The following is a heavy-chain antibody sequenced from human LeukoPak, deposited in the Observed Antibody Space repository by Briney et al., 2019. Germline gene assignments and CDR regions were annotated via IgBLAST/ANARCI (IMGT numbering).Heavy chain of an antibody. CDR2: ISGYNGNT. J-gene: IGHJ5*02. D-gene: IGHD3-16*01. CDR1: GYTFTTYG. V-gene: IGHV1-18*01. Sequence: ASVKVSCKASGYTFTTYGIGWVRQAPGQGLEWMGWISGYNGNTNYAQKFQGRVTMTTDTSTSTAYMELRSLRSDNTAVYYCARTSHESVLYWSDPWGQGTLINVSS. CDR3: ARTSHESVLYWSDP.